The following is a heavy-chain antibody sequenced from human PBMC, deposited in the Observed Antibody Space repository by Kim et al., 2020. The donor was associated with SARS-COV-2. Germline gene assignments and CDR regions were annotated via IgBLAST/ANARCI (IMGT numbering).Heavy chain of an antibody. Sequence: SETLSLTCAVYGGSFSGYYWSWIRQPPGKGLEWIGEINHSGSTNYNPSLKSRVTISVDTSKNQFSLKLSSVTAADTAVYYCARRSTSPRAHIVATIRGPSLFDYWGQGTLVTVSS. CDR3: ARRSTSPRAHIVATIRGPSLFDY. CDR1: GGSFSGYY. J-gene: IGHJ4*02. V-gene: IGHV4-34*01. D-gene: IGHD5-12*01. CDR2: INHSGST.